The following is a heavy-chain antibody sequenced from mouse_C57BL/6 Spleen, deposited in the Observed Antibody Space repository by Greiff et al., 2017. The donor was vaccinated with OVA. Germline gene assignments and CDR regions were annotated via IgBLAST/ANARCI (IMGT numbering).Heavy chain of an antibody. CDR3: ARSAYYGSSPYYYAMDY. D-gene: IGHD1-1*01. Sequence: VHLVESGAELARPGASVKLSCKASGYTFTSYGISWVKQRTGQGLEWIGEIYPRSGNTYYNEKFKGKATLTADKSSSTAYMELRSLTSEDSAVYFCARSAYYGSSPYYYAMDYWGQGTSVTVSS. V-gene: IGHV1-81*01. CDR2: IYPRSGNT. CDR1: GYTFTSYG. J-gene: IGHJ4*01.